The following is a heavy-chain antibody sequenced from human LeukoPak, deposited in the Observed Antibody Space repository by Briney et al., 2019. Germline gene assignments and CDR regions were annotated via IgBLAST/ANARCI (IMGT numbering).Heavy chain of an antibody. Sequence: GASVKVSCKASGYTFTGYYMHWVRQAPGQGLEGMGWISAYNGNTNYAQKLQGRVTMTTDTSTSTAYMELRSLRSDDTAVYYCARDYRDSSGYYFPFDYWGQGTLVTVSS. CDR3: ARDYRDSSGYYFPFDY. J-gene: IGHJ4*02. D-gene: IGHD3-22*01. CDR1: GYTFTGYY. CDR2: ISAYNGNT. V-gene: IGHV1-18*04.